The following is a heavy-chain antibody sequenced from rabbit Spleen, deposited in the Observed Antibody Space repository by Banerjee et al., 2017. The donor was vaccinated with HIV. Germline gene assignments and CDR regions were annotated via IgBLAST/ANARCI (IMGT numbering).Heavy chain of an antibody. CDR3: ARDAAGREDFNL. V-gene: IGHV1S47*01. CDR1: GFDLNSYG. CDR2: IDPVFGTT. J-gene: IGHJ4*01. D-gene: IGHD4-2*01. Sequence: QEQLVESGGGLVQPGGSLTLSCKASGFDLNSYGVSWVRQAPGKGLEWIGYIDPVFGTTNYATWVNGRFSISRENTQNTLYLQLNSLTVADTATYFCARDAAGREDFNLWGPGTLVTVS.